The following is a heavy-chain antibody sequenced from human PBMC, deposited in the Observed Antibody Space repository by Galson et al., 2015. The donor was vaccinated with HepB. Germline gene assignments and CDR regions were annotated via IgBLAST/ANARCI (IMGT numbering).Heavy chain of an antibody. J-gene: IGHJ3*02. Sequence: SVKVSCKASGYTFTSYAMHWVRQAPGQRLEWMGWINAGNGNTKYSQKFQGRVTITRDTSASTAYMELSSLRSEDTAVYYCARDSSPSSGYYSVARNAFDIWGQGTMVTVPS. D-gene: IGHD3-22*01. CDR1: GYTFTSYA. CDR2: INAGNGNT. V-gene: IGHV1-3*01. CDR3: ARDSSPSSGYYSVARNAFDI.